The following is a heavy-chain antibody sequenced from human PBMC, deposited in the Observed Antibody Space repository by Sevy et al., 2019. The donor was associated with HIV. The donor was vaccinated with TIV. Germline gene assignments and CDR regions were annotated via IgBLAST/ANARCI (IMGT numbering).Heavy chain of an antibody. CDR1: GYTFDSYG. CDR3: ARGVSVVPTTGGWFDP. V-gene: IGHV1-18*01. J-gene: IGHJ5*02. D-gene: IGHD5-12*01. CDR2: ISTYNSNK. Sequence: ASVKVSCKASGYTFDSYGITWVRQAPGQGLEWMGWISTYNSNKNYAQKFQGRVTMTTDTSTSTAYMELTSLIADDTAVYYCARGVSVVPTTGGWFDPWGQGTLVTVSS.